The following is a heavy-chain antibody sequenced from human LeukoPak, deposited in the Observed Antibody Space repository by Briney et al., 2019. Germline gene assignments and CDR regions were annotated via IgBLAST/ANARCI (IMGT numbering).Heavy chain of an antibody. CDR2: IIPIFGTA. Sequence: GASVKVSCKASGGTFSSYAISWVRQAPGQGLEWMGGIIPIFGTANYAQKFQGRVTMTTDTSTSTAYMELRSLRSDDTAVYYCARVRTVTTYYYYYMDVWGKGTTVTVSS. CDR3: ARVRTVTTYYYYYMDV. V-gene: IGHV1-69*05. J-gene: IGHJ6*03. CDR1: GGTFSSYA. D-gene: IGHD4-11*01.